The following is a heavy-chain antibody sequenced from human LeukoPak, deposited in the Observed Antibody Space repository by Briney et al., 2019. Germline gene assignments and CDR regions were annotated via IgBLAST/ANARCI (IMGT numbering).Heavy chain of an antibody. CDR2: ISYDGSNK. CDR1: GFTFSSYA. CDR3: ARGPSGRYYYMDV. J-gene: IGHJ6*03. Sequence: PGRSLRLSCAASGFTFSSYAMHWVRQAPGKGLEWVAVISYDGSNKYYADSVKGRFTISRDNSKNTLYLQMNSLRAEDTAVYYCARGPSGRYYYMDVWGKGTTVTVSS. V-gene: IGHV3-30*01. D-gene: IGHD3-10*01.